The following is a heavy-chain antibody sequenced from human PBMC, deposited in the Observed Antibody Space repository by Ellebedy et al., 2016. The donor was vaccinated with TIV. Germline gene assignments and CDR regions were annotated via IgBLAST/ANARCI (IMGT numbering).Heavy chain of an antibody. Sequence: GGSPRLSXKASGYTFTTYAIAWVRQMPGKGLEWMGITYPADSDTIYSPSFQGQVTISVDKSINTAYLQWNSLKASDTAMYYCASRGYTYGYYLDYWGQGTLVTVSS. CDR2: TYPADSDT. CDR1: GYTFTTYA. J-gene: IGHJ4*02. CDR3: ASRGYTYGYYLDY. D-gene: IGHD5-18*01. V-gene: IGHV5-51*01.